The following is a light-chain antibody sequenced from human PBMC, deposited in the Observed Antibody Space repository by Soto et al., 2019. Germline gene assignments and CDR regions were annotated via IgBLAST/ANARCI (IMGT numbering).Light chain of an antibody. CDR2: KAS. J-gene: IGKJ4*01. V-gene: IGKV1-5*03. CDR1: QSISSW. Sequence: DIQMTQSPSTLSASVGDRVTITCRASQSISSWLAWYQQKPGKAPRLLIYKASDLESGVPSRFSGSRSGTDFTLTISSLQPDDFATYYCQQYNSYSPLTFGGGTKVDIK. CDR3: QQYNSYSPLT.